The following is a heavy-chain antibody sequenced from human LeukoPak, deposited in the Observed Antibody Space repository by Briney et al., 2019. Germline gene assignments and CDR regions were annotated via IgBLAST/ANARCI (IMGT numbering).Heavy chain of an antibody. Sequence: ASETLSLTCSVSGDSTSNFYWNWIRQSPGKGLEWIGNIHYSGSSNYNPSLKSRVTISIDTSRRQFFLKLSSVTAADTAVYYCALAPNLNWFDFWGQGTLVTVSS. D-gene: IGHD2-8*01. CDR3: ALAPNLNWFDF. V-gene: IGHV4-59*08. J-gene: IGHJ5*01. CDR2: IHYSGSS. CDR1: GDSTSNFY.